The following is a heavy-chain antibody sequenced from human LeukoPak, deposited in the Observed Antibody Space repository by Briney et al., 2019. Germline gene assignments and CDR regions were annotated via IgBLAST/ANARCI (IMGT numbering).Heavy chain of an antibody. CDR1: GFTFSSYA. Sequence: GGSLRLSCAASGFTFSSYAMSWVRQAPGKGLEWVSAISGSGFSTYYADSVKGRFTISRDNSKNTLYMQMNCLRDWETAVYYCAKDSQSGDTLNYFDYWGQGTLVTVSS. J-gene: IGHJ4*02. CDR2: ISGSGFST. CDR3: AKDSQSGDTLNYFDY. D-gene: IGHD2-21*01. V-gene: IGHV3-23*01.